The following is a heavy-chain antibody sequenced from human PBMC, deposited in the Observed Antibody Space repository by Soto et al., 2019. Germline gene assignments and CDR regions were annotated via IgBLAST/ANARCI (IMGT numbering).Heavy chain of an antibody. CDR1: DYTFTSYG. CDR3: ARDKYYYYSSIWVPSFDY. J-gene: IGHJ4*02. Sequence: ASVKVSCKASDYTFTSYGISWVRQAPGQGLEWMGWISTYNGNTNYAQKLQGRVTMTSDTSTSTAYMELRSLRSDDTAVYYCARDKYYYYSSIWVPSFDYRGQ. CDR2: ISTYNGNT. D-gene: IGHD3-22*01. V-gene: IGHV1-18*01.